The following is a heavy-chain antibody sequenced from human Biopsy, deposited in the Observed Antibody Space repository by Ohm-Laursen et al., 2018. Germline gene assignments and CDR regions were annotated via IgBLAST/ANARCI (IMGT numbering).Heavy chain of an antibody. CDR2: INPNSGGT. V-gene: IGHV1-2*02. CDR1: GYTFTDSY. J-gene: IGHJ2*01. CDR3: ARGGLNYWYFDL. D-gene: IGHD1-26*01. Sequence: GASVKVSCKASGYTFTDSYMHWVRQAPGQGLEWMGWINPNSGGTNHAQKFQGRVTMTRDTSMSTAYMELNRLRSDDTAVYYCARGGLNYWYFDLWGRGTLVTVSS.